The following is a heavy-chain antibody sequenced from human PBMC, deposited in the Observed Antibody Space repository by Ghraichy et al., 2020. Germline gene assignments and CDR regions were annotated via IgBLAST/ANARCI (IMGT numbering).Heavy chain of an antibody. CDR2: ISYNGIEK. CDR1: GFTLSTCG. D-gene: IGHD4-17*01. Sequence: GGSLRLSCAASGFTLSTCGMHWVRQSPGKGMEWVAHISYNGIEKNYRDSVKGRFTIYRDISENTVYLQMDSLSAEDTAMYYCAKESDHGDYRTSDYWGQGTLVTVSS. V-gene: IGHV3-30*18. J-gene: IGHJ4*02. CDR3: AKESDHGDYRTSDY.